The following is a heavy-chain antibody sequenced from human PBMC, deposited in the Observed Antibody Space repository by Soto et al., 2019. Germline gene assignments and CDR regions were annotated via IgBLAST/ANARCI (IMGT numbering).Heavy chain of an antibody. D-gene: IGHD6-6*01. Sequence: SETLSLTCTVSGGSISSSSYYWGWIRQPPGKGLEWIGSIYYSGSTYYNPSLKSRVTISVDTPKNQFSLKLSSVTAAGTAVYYCARGTTLYSSSPRGVDYWGQGTLVTVSS. CDR1: GGSISSSSYY. CDR2: IYYSGST. J-gene: IGHJ4*02. CDR3: ARGTTLYSSSPRGVDY. V-gene: IGHV4-39*01.